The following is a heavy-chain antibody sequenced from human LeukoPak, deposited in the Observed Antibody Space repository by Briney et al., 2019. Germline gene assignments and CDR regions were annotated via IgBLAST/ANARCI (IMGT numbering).Heavy chain of an antibody. CDR3: ARDSPLYYYDSSGYFDDAFDI. J-gene: IGHJ3*02. CDR1: GFTFSSYS. D-gene: IGHD3-22*01. CDR2: ISSSSSYI. Sequence: GGSLRLSCAASGFTFSSYSMNWVRQAPGKGLEWVSSISSSSSYIYYADSVKGRFTISRDNAKNSLYLQMNSLRDEDTAVYYCARDSPLYYYDSSGYFDDAFDIWGQGTMVTVSS. V-gene: IGHV3-21*01.